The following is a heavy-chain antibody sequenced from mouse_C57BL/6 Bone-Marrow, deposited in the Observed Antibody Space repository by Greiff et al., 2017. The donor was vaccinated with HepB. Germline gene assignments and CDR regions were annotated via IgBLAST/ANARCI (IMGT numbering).Heavy chain of an antibody. CDR1: GYTFTSYW. J-gene: IGHJ4*01. CDR2: IHPNSGST. CDR3: ARERAFTTVVATEAMDY. V-gene: IGHV1-64*01. D-gene: IGHD1-1*01. Sequence: VQLQQPGAELVKPGASVKLSCKASGYTFTSYWMHWVKQRPGQGLEWIGMIHPNSGSTNYNEKFKSKATLTVDKSSSTAYMQLSSLTSEDSAVYYCARERAFTTVVATEAMDYWGQGTSVTVSS.